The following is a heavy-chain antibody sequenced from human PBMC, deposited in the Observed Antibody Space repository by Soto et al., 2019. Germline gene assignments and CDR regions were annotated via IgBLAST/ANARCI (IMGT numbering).Heavy chain of an antibody. CDR2: ISSAGST. D-gene: IGHD3-16*01. Sequence: QVQLQESGPGLVRPSETLSLSCSVSGDSITNYYWSWIRQPPGMGLEWIGYISSAGSTNYNPSLTSRVSISRDTSENQFFLELTSVTAADTAVYYCAGGTSVLWERFFWGQGTLVSVSS. CDR1: GDSITNYY. V-gene: IGHV4-59*01. CDR3: AGGTSVLWERFF. J-gene: IGHJ4*02.